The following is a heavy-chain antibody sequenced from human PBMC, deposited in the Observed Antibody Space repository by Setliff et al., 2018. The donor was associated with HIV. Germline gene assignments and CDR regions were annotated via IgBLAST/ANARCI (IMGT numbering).Heavy chain of an antibody. D-gene: IGHD3-22*01. Sequence: ASVKVSCKASGYTFSSFAMSWVRQAPGQGLEWVAWISGYNGHTNYAQRFQCRATVTTDTSTSTAYMELRSLRSDDTAVYFCARVGPFEFDSSGYAEFWGQGTPVTVSS. V-gene: IGHV1-18*01. CDR3: ARVGPFEFDSSGYAEF. J-gene: IGHJ4*02. CDR1: GYTFSSFA. CDR2: ISGYNGHT.